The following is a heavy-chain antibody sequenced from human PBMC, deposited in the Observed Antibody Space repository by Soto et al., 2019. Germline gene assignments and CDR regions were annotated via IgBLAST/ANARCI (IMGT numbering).Heavy chain of an antibody. CDR2: IYWDDDK. CDR1: ELSLSTSGVG. J-gene: IGHJ4*02. V-gene: IGHV2-5*02. CDR3: VHSHVLRWFGFDS. D-gene: IGHD3-10*01. Sequence: QITLKESGPTLVEPTQTLTLTCTFSELSLSTSGVGVGWIRQPPGKALEWLALIYWDDDKRYSPSLKSRLTITKVHSNNQVVLTMTNMDPVDTATYYCVHSHVLRWFGFDSWGQGTLVTVPS.